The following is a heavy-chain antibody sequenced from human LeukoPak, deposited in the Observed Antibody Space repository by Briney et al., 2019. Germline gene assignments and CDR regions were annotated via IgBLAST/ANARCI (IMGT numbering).Heavy chain of an antibody. CDR3: ARGGSNFLRDSYNSRDYFDY. D-gene: IGHD5-24*01. CDR1: GGSFSGYY. Sequence: SETLSLTCAVSGGSFSGYYWSWIRQPPGKGLEWVGEINHSGSTNYNPTLKSRVTISVDTSKNQFSLKLSSVTAADAAVYYCARGGSNFLRDSYNSRDYFDYWGQGTLVTVSS. V-gene: IGHV4-34*01. CDR2: INHSGST. J-gene: IGHJ4*02.